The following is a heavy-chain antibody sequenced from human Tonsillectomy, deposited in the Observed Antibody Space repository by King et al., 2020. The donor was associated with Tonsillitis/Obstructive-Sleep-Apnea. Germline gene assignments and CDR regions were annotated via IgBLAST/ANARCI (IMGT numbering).Heavy chain of an antibody. V-gene: IGHV3-21*01. CDR1: GFNFRSSS. J-gene: IGHJ3*01. CDR2: ISSGSTYI. CDR3: ARDTYGDYASGAFDV. Sequence: VQLVESGGGLVKSGGSLRLSCVASGFNFRSSSMNWVRQAPGKGLEWISSISSGSTYIYSADSAQGRFSISRYNAKNSLYLQMNSLRVEDTAVYYCARDTYGDYASGAFDVWGHGTMVAVSS. D-gene: IGHD4-17*01.